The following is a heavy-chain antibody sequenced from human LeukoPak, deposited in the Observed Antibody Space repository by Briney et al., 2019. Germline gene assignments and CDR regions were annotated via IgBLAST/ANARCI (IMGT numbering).Heavy chain of an antibody. CDR3: ARGCSSTSCKYSSGWYFNFDY. J-gene: IGHJ4*02. CDR1: GFTFSSYA. V-gene: IGHV3-30*04. D-gene: IGHD2-2*01. CDR2: ISYDGSNK. Sequence: GGSLRLSCAASGFTFSSYAMSWGRQATGKGLEWVAVISYDGSNKYYADSVKGRFTISRDNSKNTLYLQMNSLRAEDTAVYYCARGCSSTSCKYSSGWYFNFDYWGQGTLVTVSS.